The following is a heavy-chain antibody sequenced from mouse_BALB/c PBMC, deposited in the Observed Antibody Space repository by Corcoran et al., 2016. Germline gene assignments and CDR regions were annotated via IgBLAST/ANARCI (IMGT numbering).Heavy chain of an antibody. CDR2: IDPENGNT. V-gene: IGHV14-1*02. Sequence: EVHLQQAGAELVRPGALVKLSCKASGFNIKDYYMHWVKQRPEQGLEWSGWIDPENGNTIYDPKFQGKASITADTSSNTAYLQLSSLTSEDTAVYYCAALMITNAYWGQGTLVTVSA. D-gene: IGHD2-4*01. CDR3: AALMITNAY. J-gene: IGHJ3*01. CDR1: GFNIKDYY.